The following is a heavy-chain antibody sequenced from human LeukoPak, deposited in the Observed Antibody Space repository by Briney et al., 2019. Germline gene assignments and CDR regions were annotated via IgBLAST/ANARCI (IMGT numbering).Heavy chain of an antibody. CDR1: GDSIDTYY. CDR3: ARLVYDSRDSYYRGFDY. CDR2: ICYSGST. J-gene: IGHJ4*02. D-gene: IGHD3-22*01. V-gene: IGHV4-59*01. Sequence: SETLSLTCSVSGDSIDTYYWSWIRQPPGNGLEWLGYICYSGSTNYNPSLKSRVTLSVDTSQNQFSLKLSSVTAADTAVYYCARLVYDSRDSYYRGFDYWGQGTLVTVSS.